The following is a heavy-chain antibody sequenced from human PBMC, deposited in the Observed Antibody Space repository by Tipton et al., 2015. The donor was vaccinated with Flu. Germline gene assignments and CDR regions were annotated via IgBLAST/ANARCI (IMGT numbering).Heavy chain of an antibody. J-gene: IGHJ6*02. CDR2: IYTSGST. CDR1: GGSISSYY. CDR3: ARSYSSSWYRYYYYGMDV. Sequence: TLSLTCTVSGGSISSYYWSWIRQPAGKGLEWIGRIYTSGSTNYNPSLKSRVTVSVDTSKNQFSLKLSSVTAADTAVYYCARSYSSSWYRYYYYGMDVWGQGTTVTVSS. V-gene: IGHV4-4*07. D-gene: IGHD6-13*01.